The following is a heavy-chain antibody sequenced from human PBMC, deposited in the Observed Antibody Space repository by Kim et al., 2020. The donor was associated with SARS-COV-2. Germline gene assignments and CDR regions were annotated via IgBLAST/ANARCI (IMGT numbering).Heavy chain of an antibody. Sequence: ASVKVSCKVSGYTLTELSMHWVRQAPGKGLEWMGGFDPEDGETIYAQKFQGRVTMTEDTSTDTAYMELSSLRSEDTAVYYCATGGVVTARPEYWGQGTLVTVSS. CDR1: GYTLTELS. D-gene: IGHD2-21*02. CDR3: ATGGVVTARPEY. CDR2: FDPEDGET. J-gene: IGHJ4*02. V-gene: IGHV1-24*01.